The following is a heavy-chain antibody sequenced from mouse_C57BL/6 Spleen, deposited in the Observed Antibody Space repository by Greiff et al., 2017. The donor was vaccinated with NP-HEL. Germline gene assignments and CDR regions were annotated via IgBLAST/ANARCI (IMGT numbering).Heavy chain of an antibody. V-gene: IGHV5-6*02. CDR3: ARHWDDYYFGY. Sequence: EVMLVEPGGDLVKPGGSLKLSCAASGFTFSSYGMSWVRQTPDKRLEWVATISSGGSYTYYPDSVKGRFTISRDNAKNTQYLQMSSLKSEDTAMYYCARHWDDYYFGYWGQGTTLTVSS. CDR2: ISSGGSYT. D-gene: IGHD4-1*01. CDR1: GFTFSSYG. J-gene: IGHJ2*01.